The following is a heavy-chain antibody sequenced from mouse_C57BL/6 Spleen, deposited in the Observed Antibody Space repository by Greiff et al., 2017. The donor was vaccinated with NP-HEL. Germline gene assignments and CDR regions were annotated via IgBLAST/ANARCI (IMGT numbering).Heavy chain of an antibody. CDR2: IRLKSDNYAT. Sequence: KLMESGGGLVQPGGSMKLSCVASGFTFSNYWMNWVRQSPEKGLEWVAQIRLKSDNYATHYAESVKGRFTISRDDSKSSVYLQMNNLRAEDTGIYYCTRYYGSSLWYFDVWGTGTTVTVSS. V-gene: IGHV6-3*01. D-gene: IGHD1-1*01. CDR3: TRYYGSSLWYFDV. J-gene: IGHJ1*03. CDR1: GFTFSNYW.